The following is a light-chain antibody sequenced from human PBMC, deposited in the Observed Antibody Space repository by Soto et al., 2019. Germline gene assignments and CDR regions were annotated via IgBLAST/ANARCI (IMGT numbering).Light chain of an antibody. J-gene: IGKJ2*01. Sequence: EVVLTQSPGTLSLSPGDRATLSCRASQSVSNNYFAWYQQKPGQAPRLLIFGSSDRATGIPDRFSGSGSGTDFTLTISRLEPEHFAVYYCQQYGSSPPYTFGQGTKLEIK. CDR2: GSS. V-gene: IGKV3-20*01. CDR1: QSVSNNY. CDR3: QQYGSSPPYT.